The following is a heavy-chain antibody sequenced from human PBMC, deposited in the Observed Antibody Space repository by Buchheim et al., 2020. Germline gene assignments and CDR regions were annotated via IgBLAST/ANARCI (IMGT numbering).Heavy chain of an antibody. Sequence: QVQLVESGGGVVQPGRSLRLSCAASGFTFSSYGMHWVRQAPGKGLEWVAVISYDGSNKYYADSVKGRFTISRDNSKNTLYLQMNSLRAEDTAVYYCAKTGMVVPRHFDYWGQGTL. CDR2: ISYDGSNK. V-gene: IGHV3-30*18. CDR1: GFTFSSYG. J-gene: IGHJ4*02. D-gene: IGHD2-21*01. CDR3: AKTGMVVPRHFDY.